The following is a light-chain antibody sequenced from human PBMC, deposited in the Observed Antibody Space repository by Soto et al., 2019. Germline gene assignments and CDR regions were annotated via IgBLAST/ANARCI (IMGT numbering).Light chain of an antibody. J-gene: IGLJ2*01. Sequence: QSALTRPASVSGSPGQSITISCTGTSSDVGGYNYVSWYQHHPGKAPKLMIYDVSNRPSGVSNRFSGSKSGNTASLTISGLQAEDEADYYCNSYTSSSTHVVFGGGTKVTVL. CDR1: SSDVGGYNY. V-gene: IGLV2-14*03. CDR2: DVS. CDR3: NSYTSSSTHVV.